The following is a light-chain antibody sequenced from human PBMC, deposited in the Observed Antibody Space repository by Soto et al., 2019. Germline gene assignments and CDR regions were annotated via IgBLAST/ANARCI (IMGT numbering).Light chain of an antibody. Sequence: EIVLTQSPATLSLSPGERATLSCRASQSVSSYLAWYQQKHGQAPRLLIYDASNRATGIPARFSGSGSGTDYTLTISSLEPEDVAIYYCQQRSNWPPTFRQGTKVEIK. V-gene: IGKV3-11*01. CDR3: QQRSNWPPT. CDR2: DAS. CDR1: QSVSSY. J-gene: IGKJ1*01.